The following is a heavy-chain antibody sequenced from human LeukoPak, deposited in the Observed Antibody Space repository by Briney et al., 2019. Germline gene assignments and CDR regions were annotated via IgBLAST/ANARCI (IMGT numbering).Heavy chain of an antibody. CDR1: GGSISSSNW. J-gene: IGHJ3*02. CDR2: IYHSGST. V-gene: IGHV4-4*02. D-gene: IGHD6-13*01. CDR3: ARDNILTAAAGSPDAFDI. Sequence: PSGTLSLTCAVSGGSISSSNWWSWVRQPPGKGLEWIGEIYHSGSTNYNPSLKSRVTISVDKSKNQFSLKLSSVTAADTAVYYCARDNILTAAAGSPDAFDIWGQGTVVTVSS.